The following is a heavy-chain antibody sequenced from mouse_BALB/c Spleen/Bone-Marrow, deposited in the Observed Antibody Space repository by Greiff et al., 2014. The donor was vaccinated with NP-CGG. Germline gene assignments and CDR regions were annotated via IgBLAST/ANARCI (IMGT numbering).Heavy chain of an antibody. D-gene: IGHD2-3*01. V-gene: IGHV5-12-2*01. CDR2: ISNGGGST. J-gene: IGHJ3*01. Sequence: EVKLEESGGNLVQPGGSLKLSCAASGFTFSSYTMSWVRQTPEKRLEWVAYISNGGGSTYYSDTVKGRFTISRDNATNTLYLQMSSLKSEDTAMYYCARQSYEGFAYWGQGTLVTVSA. CDR1: GFTFSSYT. CDR3: ARQSYEGFAY.